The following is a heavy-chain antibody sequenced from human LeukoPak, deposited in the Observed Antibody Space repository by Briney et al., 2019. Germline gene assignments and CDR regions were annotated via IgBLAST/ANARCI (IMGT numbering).Heavy chain of an antibody. J-gene: IGHJ6*02. CDR1: GFNFRGYA. CDR2: INGSGGRS. Sequence: GGSLRLSCAASGFNFRGYAMSWVRQAPGKGLEWVSAINGSGGRSHYADSVRGRFSSSRDNSQNTLQRQMNSLRAEDTAVYYCAREVVMGETNYYYYGMGVWGQGTTVTVSS. D-gene: IGHD2-21*01. V-gene: IGHV3-23*01. CDR3: AREVVMGETNYYYYGMGV.